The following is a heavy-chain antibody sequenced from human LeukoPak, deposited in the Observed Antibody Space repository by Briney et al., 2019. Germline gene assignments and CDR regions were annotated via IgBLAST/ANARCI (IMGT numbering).Heavy chain of an antibody. Sequence: GGSLRLSCAASGFTISRSSMHWVRQAPGKGLEFVSAISRSGGNTYYANSVKGRFTISRDTSKNTLYLQVGSLRVEDMAAYYCARVGDRSGNGYSHWGQGTLVTVSS. J-gene: IGHJ4*02. V-gene: IGHV3-64*01. CDR3: ARVGDRSGNGYSH. CDR1: GFTISRSS. D-gene: IGHD2-2*03. CDR2: ISRSGGNT.